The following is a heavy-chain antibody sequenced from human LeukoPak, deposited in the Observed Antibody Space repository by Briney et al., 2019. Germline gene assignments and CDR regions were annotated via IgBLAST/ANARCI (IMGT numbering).Heavy chain of an antibody. Sequence: REASVKVSCKASGYTFTSYDINWVRQATGQGLEWMGWMNPNSGNTGYAQKFQGRVTITRNTSISTAYMELSSLRSEDTAVYYCARNARARIFGVVIKRTNWFDPWGQGTLVTVSS. CDR1: GYTFTSYD. J-gene: IGHJ5*02. CDR3: ARNARARIFGVVIKRTNWFDP. D-gene: IGHD3-3*01. CDR2: MNPNSGNT. V-gene: IGHV1-8*03.